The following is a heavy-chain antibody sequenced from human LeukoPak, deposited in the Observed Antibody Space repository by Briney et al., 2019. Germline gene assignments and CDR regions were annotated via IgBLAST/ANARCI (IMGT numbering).Heavy chain of an antibody. CDR3: ARTGWVGCASTGCFSAPFDH. CDR1: GGSISSSTFY. CDR2: MYSSGIT. J-gene: IGHJ4*02. D-gene: IGHD2-2*01. V-gene: IGHV4-61*02. Sequence: PSETLSLTCTVSGGSISSSTFYWTWIRQPAGKGLEWIGRMYSSGITTYNPSLKSRITISADTSKNQFSLKLTSVTAADTAVYYCARTGWVGCASTGCFSAPFDHWGQGTLVTVSS.